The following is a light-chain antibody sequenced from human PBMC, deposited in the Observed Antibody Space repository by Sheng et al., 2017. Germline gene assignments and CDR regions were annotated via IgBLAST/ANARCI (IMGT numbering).Light chain of an antibody. CDR2: DSS. CDR3: QQRSDWPPWT. J-gene: IGKJ1*01. Sequence: EIVLRQSPATLSLSPGERATLSCRASQSVSTDLAWYQQKPGQAPRLLIYDSSNRATGIPARFSGSGSGTDFTLTISSLEPEDFAFYYCQQRSDWPPWTFGQGTKVE. V-gene: IGKV3-11*01. CDR1: QSVSTD.